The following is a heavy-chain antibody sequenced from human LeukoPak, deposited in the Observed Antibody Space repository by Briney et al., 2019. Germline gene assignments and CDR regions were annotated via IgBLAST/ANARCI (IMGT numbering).Heavy chain of an antibody. V-gene: IGHV1-2*04. CDR3: ARAAGSSSWYGVLDY. D-gene: IGHD6-13*01. J-gene: IGHJ4*02. CDR2: INPNRGGT. CDR1: GYTFTGYY. Sequence: GASVKVSCKASGYTFTGYYIHWVRQAPGQGLEWMGWINPNRGGTNYAQKFQGWVTMTRDTSISTAYMELNRLKSDDTAVYYCARAAGSSSWYGVLDYWGQGTLVTVSS.